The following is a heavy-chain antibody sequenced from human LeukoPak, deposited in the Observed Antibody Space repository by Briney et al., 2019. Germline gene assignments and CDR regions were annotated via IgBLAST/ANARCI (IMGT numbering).Heavy chain of an antibody. V-gene: IGHV4-61*02. CDR2: IYTSGET. Sequence: SETLSLTCTVSGDSLSSGNYYWTWIRQPAGKGLEWVGRIYTSGETNYNPSLKSRVTILLDTSKNHFTLGLSSVTATDTAIYFCARGRGGRLSASNWFDTWGQGILVTVSS. CDR3: ARGRGGRLSASNWFDT. CDR1: GDSLSSGNYY. J-gene: IGHJ5*02. D-gene: IGHD2/OR15-2a*01.